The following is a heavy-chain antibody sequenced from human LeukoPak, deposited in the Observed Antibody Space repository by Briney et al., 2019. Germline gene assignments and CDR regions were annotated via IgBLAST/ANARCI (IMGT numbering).Heavy chain of an antibody. CDR2: ISGSGGST. Sequence: GGSLRLSCAASGFTFSSYAMSWVRQAPGKGLEWVSAISGSGGSTYYADSVKGRFTISRDNSKNTLYLQMNSLRAEDTAVYYCAKDQTPAPTYYDFWSGYSPFDYWGQGTLVTVSS. CDR1: GFTFSSYA. D-gene: IGHD3-3*01. CDR3: AKDQTPAPTYYDFWSGYSPFDY. V-gene: IGHV3-23*01. J-gene: IGHJ4*02.